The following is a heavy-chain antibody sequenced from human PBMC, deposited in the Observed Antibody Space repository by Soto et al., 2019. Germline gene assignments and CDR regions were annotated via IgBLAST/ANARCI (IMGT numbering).Heavy chain of an antibody. D-gene: IGHD3-22*01. V-gene: IGHV2-5*01. Sequence: SGPTLVNPTQTLTLTCTFSGFSLSTSGVGVGWIRQPAGKAPEWLALIYWNDDERYSPSLKSRLTITKDTSKNQVVLTMTNMDPVDTATYYCAHYDSSAYYTIYYFDHWGQGTLVTVSS. J-gene: IGHJ4*02. CDR3: AHYDSSAYYTIYYFDH. CDR2: IYWNDDE. CDR1: GFSLSTSGVG.